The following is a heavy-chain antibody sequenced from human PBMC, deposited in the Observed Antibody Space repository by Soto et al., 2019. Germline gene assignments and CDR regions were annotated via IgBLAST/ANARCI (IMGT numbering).Heavy chain of an antibody. Sequence: QVQLQQWGAGLLKPSETLSLTCAVYGQSFSGHTWSWIRQSPGKGLEWIGEISQSGSTYYNPSLKARVTMSADTSKNQFSLTLTSVVAADTGEFYRTRGSAIAVIPGELEDVHYDYWGQGTLVSVSS. CDR1: GQSFSGHT. J-gene: IGHJ4*02. CDR3: TRGSAIAVIPGELEDVHYDY. V-gene: IGHV4-34*01. D-gene: IGHD2-2*01. CDR2: ISQSGST.